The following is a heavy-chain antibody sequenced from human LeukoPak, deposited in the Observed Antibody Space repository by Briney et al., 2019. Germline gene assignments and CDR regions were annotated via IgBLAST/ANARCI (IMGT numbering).Heavy chain of an antibody. CDR3: ARGEGGRRSDFDY. Sequence: SETLSLTCTVSGGSISSYYWSWIRQPPGKGLEWIGYIYYSGSTNYHPSLKSRVTISVDTSKNQFSLKLSSVTAADTAVYYCARGEGGRRSDFDYWGQGTLVTVSS. J-gene: IGHJ4*02. CDR2: IYYSGST. D-gene: IGHD3-10*01. V-gene: IGHV4-59*08. CDR1: GGSISSYY.